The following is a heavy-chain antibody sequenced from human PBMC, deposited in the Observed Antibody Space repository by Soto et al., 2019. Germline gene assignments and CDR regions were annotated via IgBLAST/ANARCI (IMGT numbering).Heavy chain of an antibody. CDR1: GYTFTSYD. J-gene: IGHJ4*02. CDR3: HMLAARGKDILAEYYFDY. D-gene: IGHD6-6*01. CDR2: MNPNSGNT. V-gene: IGHV1-8*01. Sequence: ASVKVSCKAAGYTFTSYDINWVRQATGQGLEWMGWMNPNSGNTGYAQKFQGRVTMTRNTSISTAYMELSSLRSEDTAVYYCHMLAARGKDILAEYYFDYRGQATLGTVSS.